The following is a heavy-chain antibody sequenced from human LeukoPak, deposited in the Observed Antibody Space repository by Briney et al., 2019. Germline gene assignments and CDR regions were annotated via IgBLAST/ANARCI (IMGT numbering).Heavy chain of an antibody. Sequence: ASVKVSCKASGYTFTSYGISWVQQAPGQGLEWMGWISAYNGNTNYAQKLQGRVTMTTDTSTSTAYMELRSLRSDDTAVYYCATLIAAAGSRLTPDYWGQGTLVTVSS. D-gene: IGHD6-13*01. CDR3: ATLIAAAGSRLTPDY. V-gene: IGHV1-18*01. J-gene: IGHJ4*02. CDR1: GYTFTSYG. CDR2: ISAYNGNT.